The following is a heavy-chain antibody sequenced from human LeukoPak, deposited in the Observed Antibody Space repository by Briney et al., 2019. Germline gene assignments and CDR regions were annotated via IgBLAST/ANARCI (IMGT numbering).Heavy chain of an antibody. D-gene: IGHD2-2*02. V-gene: IGHV4-30-4*08. Sequence: SETLSLTCTVSGGSISSGDYYWSWIRQPPGKGLEWIGYIYYSGSTYYNPSLKSRVTISVDTSKNQFSQKLSSVTAADTAVYYCARVSGYCSSTSCYTNYYYYYMDVWGKGTTVTVSS. CDR2: IYYSGST. CDR1: GGSISSGDYY. J-gene: IGHJ6*03. CDR3: ARVSGYCSSTSCYTNYYYYYMDV.